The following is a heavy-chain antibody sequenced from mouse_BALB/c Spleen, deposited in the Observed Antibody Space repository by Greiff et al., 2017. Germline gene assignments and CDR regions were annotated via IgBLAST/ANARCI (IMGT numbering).Heavy chain of an antibody. Sequence: DVKLVESGAELVKPGASVKLSCTASGFNIKDTYMHWVKQRPEQGLEWIGRIDPANGNTKYDPKFQGKATITADTSSNTAYLQLSSLTSEDTAVYYCARHYGSSVYWYFDVWGAGTTVTVSS. J-gene: IGHJ1*01. CDR1: GFNIKDTY. CDR3: ARHYGSSVYWYFDV. V-gene: IGHV14-3*02. D-gene: IGHD1-1*01. CDR2: IDPANGNT.